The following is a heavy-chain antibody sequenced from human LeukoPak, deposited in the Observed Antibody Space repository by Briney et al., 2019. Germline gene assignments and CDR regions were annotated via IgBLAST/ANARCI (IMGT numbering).Heavy chain of an antibody. CDR3: AKHSGSYQTAFDY. CDR1: GFTFSSYG. CDR2: ISYDGSNK. D-gene: IGHD1-26*01. Sequence: QPGGSLRLSCAASGFTFSSYGMHWVRQAPGKGPEWVAVISYDGSNKYYADSVKGRFTISRDNSKNTLYLQMNSLRAEDTAVYYCAKHSGSYQTAFDYWGQGTLVTVSS. V-gene: IGHV3-30*18. J-gene: IGHJ4*02.